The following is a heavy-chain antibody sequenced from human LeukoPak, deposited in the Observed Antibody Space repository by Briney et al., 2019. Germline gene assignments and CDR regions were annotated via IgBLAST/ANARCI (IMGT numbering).Heavy chain of an antibody. CDR1: GYSISSGYY. V-gene: IGHV4-38-2*02. Sequence: SETLSLTCTVSGYSISSGYYWGWIRQPPGKGLEWIGSIYHSGSTYYNPSLKSRVTISVDTSKNQFSLKLGSVTAADTAVYYCARVHCTNGVCSPPVFDPWGQGTLVTVSS. D-gene: IGHD2-8*01. J-gene: IGHJ5*02. CDR2: IYHSGST. CDR3: ARVHCTNGVCSPPVFDP.